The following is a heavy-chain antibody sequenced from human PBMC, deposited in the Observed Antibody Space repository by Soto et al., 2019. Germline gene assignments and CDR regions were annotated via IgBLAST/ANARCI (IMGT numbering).Heavy chain of an antibody. D-gene: IGHD3-22*01. Sequence: PGGSLRLSCAASGFTFSSYAIHWVRQAPGKGLEWVAVISYDGSNKYYVDSVKGRFTISRDNSKNTLYLQMNSLRAEDTAVYYCERTPHYYDSSGYLCYWGQGTLVTVYS. J-gene: IGHJ4*02. CDR3: ERTPHYYDSSGYLCY. CDR2: ISYDGSNK. V-gene: IGHV3-30-3*01. CDR1: GFTFSSYA.